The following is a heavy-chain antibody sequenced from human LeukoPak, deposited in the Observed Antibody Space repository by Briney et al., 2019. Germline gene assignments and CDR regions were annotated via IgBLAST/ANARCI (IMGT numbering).Heavy chain of an antibody. D-gene: IGHD1-26*01. CDR1: GFTFSSYA. CDR2: ISSNGGST. CDR3: ARGFSGSYYIEAYYFDY. J-gene: IGHJ4*02. V-gene: IGHV3-64*01. Sequence: PWGSLRLSCAASGFTFSSYAMHWVRRAPGKGLEYVSAISSNGGSTYYANSVKGRFTISRDNSKNTLYLQMGSLRAEDMAVYYCARGFSGSYYIEAYYFDYWGQGTLVTVSS.